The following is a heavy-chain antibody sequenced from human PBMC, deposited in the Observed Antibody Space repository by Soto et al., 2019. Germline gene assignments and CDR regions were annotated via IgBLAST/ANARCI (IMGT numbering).Heavy chain of an antibody. D-gene: IGHD3-10*01. CDR2: IYYSGST. J-gene: IGHJ4*02. CDR1: GGSISSSSYF. CDR3: ARRGSVSYSDY. V-gene: IGHV4-39*01. Sequence: PSETLSLTCTVSGGSISSSSYFWGWIRHPPGKGLEWIGSIYYSGSTYYNPSLKSRVTVSVDTSKNQFSLKLSSVTAADTAVYYCARRGSVSYSDYWGQGTLVTVSS.